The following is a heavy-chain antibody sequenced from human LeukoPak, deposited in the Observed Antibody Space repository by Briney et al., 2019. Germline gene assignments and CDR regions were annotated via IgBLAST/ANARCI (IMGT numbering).Heavy chain of an antibody. V-gene: IGHV4-59*08. CDR3: ARQRVVVVPAALTYYYYGMDV. Sequence: SETLSLTCTVSGGSISSYYWSWIRQPPGKGLEWIGYIYYSGSTNYNPSLKSRVTISVDTSKNQFSLKLSSVTAADTAVYYCARQRVVVVPAALTYYYYGMDVWGQGTTVTVSS. CDR1: GGSISSYY. J-gene: IGHJ6*02. CDR2: IYYSGST. D-gene: IGHD2-2*01.